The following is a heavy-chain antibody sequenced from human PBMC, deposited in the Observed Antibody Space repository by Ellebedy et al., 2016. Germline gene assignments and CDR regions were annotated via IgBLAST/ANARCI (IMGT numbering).Heavy chain of an antibody. D-gene: IGHD3-10*01. CDR2: INRDAIST. CDR3: ARDLIWFGFDP. CDR1: GFTFSSYW. J-gene: IGHJ5*02. V-gene: IGHV3-74*01. Sequence: GESLKISCAASGFTFSSYWMHWVRQAPGKGLVWVSRINRDAISTSYADSVKGRFTISRDNVKNTLYLQMNSLRAEDTAVYYCARDLIWFGFDPWGQGTLVTVSS.